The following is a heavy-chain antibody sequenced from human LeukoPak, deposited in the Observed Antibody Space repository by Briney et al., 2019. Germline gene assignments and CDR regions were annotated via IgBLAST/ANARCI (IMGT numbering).Heavy chain of an antibody. D-gene: IGHD2-21*02. V-gene: IGHV3-23*01. J-gene: IGHJ5*02. CDR3: AKDSAGHIVVVTAISWFDP. Sequence: QPGGSLRLSCAASGFTFSSYGMSWVRQAPGKGLEWVSAISGSGGSTYYADSVKGRFTISRDNSKNTLYLQMNSLRAEDTAVYYCAKDSAGHIVVVTAISWFDPWGQGTLVTVSS. CDR1: GFTFSSYG. CDR2: ISGSGGST.